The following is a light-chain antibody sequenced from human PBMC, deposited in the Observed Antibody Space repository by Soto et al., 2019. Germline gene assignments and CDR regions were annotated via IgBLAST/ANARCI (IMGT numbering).Light chain of an antibody. CDR2: SGS. CDR3: QQANSFPMT. CDR1: QGLSSW. Sequence: DIQMTQSPSSVSASVGDRVTITCRASQGLSSWLAWYQQKPGEPPKLLIYSGSSLESGVSSRFSGTGGGTDFTLTISSLQPEDFASYYCQQANSFPMTFGQGTRLVNK. V-gene: IGKV1D-12*01. J-gene: IGKJ5*01.